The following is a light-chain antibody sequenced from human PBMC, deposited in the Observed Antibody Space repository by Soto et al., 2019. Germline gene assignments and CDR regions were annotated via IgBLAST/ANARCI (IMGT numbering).Light chain of an antibody. Sequence: DIQMTQSPSSLSASVGDRVTITCRASRTVYKYLNWYQQKPGKAPKLLIYVASNLQSAVPSRFSGSGFETDFILTIDDLQPEDFGTYYCQDYSTDSRTFGQGTRVEIK. V-gene: IGKV1-39*01. J-gene: IGKJ1*01. CDR2: VAS. CDR1: RTVYKY. CDR3: QDYSTDSRT.